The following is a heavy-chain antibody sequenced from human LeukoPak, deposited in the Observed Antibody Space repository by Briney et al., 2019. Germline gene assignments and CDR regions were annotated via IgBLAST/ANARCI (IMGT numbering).Heavy chain of an antibody. CDR3: ARDALWSRSWYVYFEY. CDR2: IYYSGST. Sequence: SETLSLTCTVSGGSISSSSYYWGWIRQPPGKGLEWIGSIYYSGSTYYSPSLRSRVTISLDTSRNQFSLKLNSVTAADTAVYYCARDALWSRSWYVYFEYWGQGILVTVSS. D-gene: IGHD6-13*01. CDR1: GGSISSSSYY. J-gene: IGHJ4*02. V-gene: IGHV4-39*07.